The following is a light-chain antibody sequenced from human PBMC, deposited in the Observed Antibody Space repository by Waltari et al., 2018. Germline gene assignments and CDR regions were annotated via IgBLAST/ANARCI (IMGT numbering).Light chain of an antibody. CDR2: VNSDGSH. J-gene: IGLJ3*02. V-gene: IGLV4-69*01. CDR1: SGHSTNT. Sequence: QLVLTQSPSASAPLGASVKLTCTLNSGHSTNTIAWHQQQPEKGPRYLMKVNSDGSHSKGDEIPDRFSGSSSSSGAERYLTISSVQSEDEADYYCQTGGHGTWVFGGGTKLTVL. CDR3: QTGGHGTWV.